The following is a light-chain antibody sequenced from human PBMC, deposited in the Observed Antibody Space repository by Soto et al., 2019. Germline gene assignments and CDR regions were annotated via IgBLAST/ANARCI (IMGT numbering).Light chain of an antibody. CDR3: QHYQNLWA. J-gene: IGKJ1*01. Sequence: EIVMTQSPATLSVSPGERATLSCRASQSVYSNVAWYQQRPGQAPRLLIYRAFTRATGIPARFSGSGSGTEFTLTISSLQSEDFAVYYCQHYQNLWAFGQGTKVEIK. CDR1: QSVYSN. CDR2: RAF. V-gene: IGKV3-15*01.